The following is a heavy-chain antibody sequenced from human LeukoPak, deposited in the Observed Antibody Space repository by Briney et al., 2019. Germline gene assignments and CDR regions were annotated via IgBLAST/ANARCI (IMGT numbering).Heavy chain of an antibody. CDR2: ISSSSSTI. CDR3: ADLEGWRGY. CDR1: GFIFSSYH. D-gene: IGHD3-3*01. Sequence: PGGSLRLSCAASGFIFSSYHMNWVRRAPGKGLEWVSYISSSSSTIHYADSVKGRFTISRDNAKNSLYLQMNSLRDEDTAVYYCADLEGWRGYWGQGTLVTVSS. J-gene: IGHJ4*02. V-gene: IGHV3-48*02.